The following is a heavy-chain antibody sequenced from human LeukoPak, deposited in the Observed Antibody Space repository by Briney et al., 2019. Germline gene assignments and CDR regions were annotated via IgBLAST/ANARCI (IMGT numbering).Heavy chain of an antibody. CDR2: ISGSGGST. CDR1: GFTFSSNA. V-gene: IGHV3-23*01. CDR3: ARLAGYYGSGSYRFDY. D-gene: IGHD3-10*01. J-gene: IGHJ4*02. Sequence: GGSLRLSCAASGFTFSSNAMSWVRQAPGKGLEWVSAISGSGGSTYYADSVKGRFTISRDNSKNTLYLQMNSLRAEDTAVYYCARLAGYYGSGSYRFDYWGQGTLVTVSS.